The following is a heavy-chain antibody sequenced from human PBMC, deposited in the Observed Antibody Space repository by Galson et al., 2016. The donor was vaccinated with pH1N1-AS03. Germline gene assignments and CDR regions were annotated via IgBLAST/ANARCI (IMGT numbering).Heavy chain of an antibody. Sequence: SVKVSCKASGYTFTNFGAIWVRQAPGQGLEWVGWISAYSGNTIYAQSLQGRVSMTTDPSTNTVYMELTRLTSDDTAIYYCARVLRSEFGNNFVARVQFGPSWGRGTLSPSPQ. CDR2: ISAYSGNT. D-gene: IGHD1-20*01. CDR3: ARVLRSEFGNNFVARVQFGPS. J-gene: IGHJ5*02. CDR1: GYTFTNFG. V-gene: IGHV1-18*01.